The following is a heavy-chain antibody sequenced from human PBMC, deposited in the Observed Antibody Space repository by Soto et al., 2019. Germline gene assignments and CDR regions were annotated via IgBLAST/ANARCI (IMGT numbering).Heavy chain of an antibody. J-gene: IGHJ4*02. CDR1: GDSISSYY. CDR2: IYYSGST. V-gene: IGHV4-59*12. CDR3: ARGGIAAAAPPDY. Sequence: SETLSLTCTVSGDSISSYYWSWIRQPPGKGLEWIGYIYYSGSTYYNPPLKSRVTISVDTSKNQFSLKLSSVTAADTAVYYCARGGIAAAAPPDYWGQGTLVTVSS. D-gene: IGHD6-13*01.